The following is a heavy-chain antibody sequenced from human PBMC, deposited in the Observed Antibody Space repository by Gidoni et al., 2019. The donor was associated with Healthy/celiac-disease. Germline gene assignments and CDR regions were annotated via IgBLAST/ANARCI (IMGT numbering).Heavy chain of an antibody. CDR1: VYTFTSYY. V-gene: IGHV1-46*03. D-gene: IGHD1-1*01. CDR3: ARDNGYTLYFYYMDV. CDR2: INPSEGNT. J-gene: IGHJ6*03. Sequence: QVQLVQSGAEVKTPGASVKVSCKASVYTFTSYYMHWVRQAPGQGLEWMGLINPSEGNTNYAQKFQGRATMTRDTSTSTVYMELSSLGSEDTAVYYCARDNGYTLYFYYMDVWGKGTTVTVSS.